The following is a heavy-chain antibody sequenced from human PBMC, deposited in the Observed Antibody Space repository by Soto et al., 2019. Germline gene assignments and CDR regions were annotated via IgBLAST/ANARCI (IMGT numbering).Heavy chain of an antibody. V-gene: IGHV3-23*01. Sequence: EVQLLESGGGLVQPGGSLRLSCAASGVTFSSYAMSWVRQAPGKGLEWVSVVTGSAGSTYYADSVKGRFTISRDNSKNTLFLQMTSRGAGDTAVYYCSKHLPSNQTQRLSADAFHIWGQRTMRTLSS. CDR1: GVTFSSYA. CDR2: VTGSAGST. D-gene: IGHD6-25*01. J-gene: IGHJ3*02. CDR3: SKHLPSNQTQRLSADAFHI.